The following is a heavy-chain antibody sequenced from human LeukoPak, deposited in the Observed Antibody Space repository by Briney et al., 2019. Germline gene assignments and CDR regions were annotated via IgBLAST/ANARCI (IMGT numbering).Heavy chain of an antibody. CDR3: ARLNEGRDYGDNRRDY. J-gene: IGHJ4*02. V-gene: IGHV4-39*01. CDR1: GGSTSSGRYY. D-gene: IGHD4-17*01. CDR2: VYYSGST. Sequence: SETLSLTCTVSGGSTSSGRYYWGWIRQPPGKGLEWIGSVYYSGSTSYNPSVGTRITVSIDTSKNQFSLKLRSVTAADTAVYYCARLNEGRDYGDNRRDYWGQGTLVTVSS.